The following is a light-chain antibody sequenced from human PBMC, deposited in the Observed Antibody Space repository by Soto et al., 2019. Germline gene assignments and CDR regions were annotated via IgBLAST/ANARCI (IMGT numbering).Light chain of an antibody. Sequence: EIVMTQSPATLSVSPGERATISCRASQSVSSNLAWYQQKPGQAPRLLIYGASTRATGIPARCSGSRSGTEFTLTISSLQSEDFAVYYSQKYNKCSYTLGQGTKRDIK. J-gene: IGKJ2*01. V-gene: IGKV3-15*01. CDR3: QKYNKCSYT. CDR1: QSVSSN. CDR2: GAS.